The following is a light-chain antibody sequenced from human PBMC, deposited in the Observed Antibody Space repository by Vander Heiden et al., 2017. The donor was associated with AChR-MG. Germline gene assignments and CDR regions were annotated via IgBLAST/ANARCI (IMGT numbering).Light chain of an antibody. CDR3: QSYDSSLSGSI. CDR2: ANS. Sequence: QSVLTQPPSVSGAPGQRVTISCTGNSSNIGAGYDVHWYRQVPGTAPKLLIYANSNRPSGVPDRFSGSKSGTSASLAITGLQAEDECDYYYQSYDSSLSGSIFGGGTKLTVL. J-gene: IGLJ2*01. V-gene: IGLV1-40*01. CDR1: SSNIGAGYD.